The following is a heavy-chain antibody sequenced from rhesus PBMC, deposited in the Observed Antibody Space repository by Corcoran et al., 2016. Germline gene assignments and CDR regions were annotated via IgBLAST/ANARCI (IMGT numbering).Heavy chain of an antibody. V-gene: IGHV4-147*01. Sequence: QVQLRESGPGLVNPSETLSLTCAVSGYSIGDNYWSWLRQPPGKGLEWIGFIHGSSGTTEYNPSLRSRVTISTDTSRNQLSLNLRSVTAADSAVYYCAKWFSWNDVDYWGQGVLVSVSS. D-gene: IGHD1-14*01. CDR3: AKWFSWNDVDY. J-gene: IGHJ4*01. CDR1: GYSIGDNY. CDR2: IHGSSGTT.